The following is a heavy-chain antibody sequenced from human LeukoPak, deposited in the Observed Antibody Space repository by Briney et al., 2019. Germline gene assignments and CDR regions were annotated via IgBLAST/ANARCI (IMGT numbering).Heavy chain of an antibody. CDR3: ARDEGMGQYYFDY. D-gene: IGHD3-16*01. CDR1: GGTFSSYA. J-gene: IGHJ4*02. V-gene: IGHV1-69*01. CDR2: IIPISGTA. Sequence: GSSVKVSCKASGGTFSSYAISWVRQAPGQGLEWMGGIIPISGTANYAQKFQGRVTITADESTSTAYMELSSLRSEDTAVYYCARDEGMGQYYFDYWGQGTLVTVSS.